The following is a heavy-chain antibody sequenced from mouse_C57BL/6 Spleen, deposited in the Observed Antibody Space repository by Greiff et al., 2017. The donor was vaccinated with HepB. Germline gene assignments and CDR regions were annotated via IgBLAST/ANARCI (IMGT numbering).Heavy chain of an antibody. CDR1: GFTFSSYS. CDR2: ISDGGSYT. V-gene: IGHV5-4*03. J-gene: IGHJ3*01. D-gene: IGHD4-1*01. Sequence: EVKLVESGGGLVKPGGSLKLSCAASGFTFSSYSMSWVRQTPEKRLEWVATISDGGSYTYYPDNVKGRFPISRDNAKNNLYLQMSHLKSEDTAMYYCARGGARANWDWFAYWGKGTLVTVSA. CDR3: ARGGARANWDWFAY.